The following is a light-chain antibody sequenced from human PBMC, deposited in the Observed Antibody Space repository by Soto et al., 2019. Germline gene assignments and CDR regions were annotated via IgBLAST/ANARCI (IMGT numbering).Light chain of an antibody. V-gene: IGKV1-6*01. CDR1: QGSRSD. J-gene: IGKJ1*01. CDR3: LQDYNYPRT. Sequence: IQTPQSPSSLSASVADRVTITCRTSQGSRSDLAWYQQKPGKAPKLLIYAASSFQSGVPSRFSGSGSGTDFTLTISSLQPEDFATYYCLQDYNYPRTFGQGTKVDIK. CDR2: AAS.